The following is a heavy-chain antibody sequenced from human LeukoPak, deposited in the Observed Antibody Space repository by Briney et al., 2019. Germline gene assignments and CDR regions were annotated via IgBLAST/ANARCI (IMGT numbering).Heavy chain of an antibody. CDR2: IKGSGRST. Sequence: GGSLRLSCAASGFTFSSSGMTWVRQAPGKGLEWVSAIKGSGRSTYYADAVRGRFTISRDNSKNTLYLQMNSLRAEDTAIYYCAKDKGRITIAVPKDAFDIWGPGTMVTVSS. CDR1: GFTFSSSG. J-gene: IGHJ3*02. V-gene: IGHV3-23*01. CDR3: AKDKGRITIAVPKDAFDI. D-gene: IGHD6-19*01.